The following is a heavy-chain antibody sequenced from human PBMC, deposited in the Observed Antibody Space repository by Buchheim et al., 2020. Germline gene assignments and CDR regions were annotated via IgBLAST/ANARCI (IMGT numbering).Heavy chain of an antibody. CDR2: IKQDGSET. CDR3: ARDEEGVADNYYYYGMDV. CDR1: GFTFSSYC. Sequence: EVQLLESGGGLVQPGGSLRLSCAASGFTFSSYCMSWVRQAPGKGLEWVANIKQDGSETYYVDSVKGRFTISRDNAKNSLYLQMNSLRAEDTAVYYCARDEEGVADNYYYYGMDVWGRGTT. V-gene: IGHV3-7*01. D-gene: IGHD6-13*01. J-gene: IGHJ6*01.